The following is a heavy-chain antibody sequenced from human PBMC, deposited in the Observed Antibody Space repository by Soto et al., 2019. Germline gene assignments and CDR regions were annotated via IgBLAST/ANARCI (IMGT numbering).Heavy chain of an antibody. CDR2: IKSKTDGGTT. V-gene: IGHV3-15*07. J-gene: IGHJ4*02. Sequence: PGGSLRLSCAASGFTFSNAWMNWVRQAPGKGLEWVGRIKSKTDGGTTDYAAPVKGRFTISRDDSKNTLYLQMNSLKTEDTAVYYCTTGKPTYYYDSSGTFLDNWGQGTLVTVSS. D-gene: IGHD3-22*01. CDR1: GFTFSNAW. CDR3: TTGKPTYYYDSSGTFLDN.